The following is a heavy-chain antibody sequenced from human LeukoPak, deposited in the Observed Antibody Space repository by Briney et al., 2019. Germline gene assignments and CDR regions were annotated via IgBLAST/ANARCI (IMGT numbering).Heavy chain of an antibody. J-gene: IGHJ3*02. D-gene: IGHD2-2*01. Sequence: PGGSLRLSCAASGFTFSSYEMNWVRQAPGKGLEWISKISRSGSDIDYADSVKGRFTISRDNAKNSLYLQMNSLRAEDTAVYYCARGGYCSSSVCYSLNAFDIWGQGTMFTVSS. V-gene: IGHV3-48*03. CDR2: ISRSGSDI. CDR1: GFTFSSYE. CDR3: ARGGYCSSSVCYSLNAFDI.